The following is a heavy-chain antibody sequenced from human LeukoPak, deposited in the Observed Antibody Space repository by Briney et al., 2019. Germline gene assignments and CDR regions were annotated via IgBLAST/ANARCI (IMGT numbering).Heavy chain of an antibody. V-gene: IGHV4-61*02. CDR3: AREGDYNWNYRAYYYYYMDV. J-gene: IGHJ6*03. CDR1: GGSISSGSYY. CDR2: IYTSGST. Sequence: SETLSLTCTVSGGSISSGSYYWSWIRQPAGKGLEWIGRIYTSGSTNYNHSLKSRVTISVDTSKNQFSLKLSSVTAADTAVYYCAREGDYNWNYRAYYYYYMDVWGKGTTVTVSS. D-gene: IGHD1-7*01.